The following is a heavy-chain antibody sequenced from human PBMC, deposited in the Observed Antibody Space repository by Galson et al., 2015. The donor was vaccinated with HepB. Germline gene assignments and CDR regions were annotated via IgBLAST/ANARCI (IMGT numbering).Heavy chain of an antibody. D-gene: IGHD6-25*01. Sequence: SLRLSCAASGFTFSRNGMHWVRQAPDKGLEWVAVTWHDGSNSYYADSVKGRFTISRDNSKNTLYLQMNSLRAEDTAVYYCAREDADIAAMTLDHWGQGTLVTVSS. V-gene: IGHV3-33*08. CDR2: TWHDGSNS. J-gene: IGHJ4*02. CDR1: GFTFSRNG. CDR3: AREDADIAAMTLDH.